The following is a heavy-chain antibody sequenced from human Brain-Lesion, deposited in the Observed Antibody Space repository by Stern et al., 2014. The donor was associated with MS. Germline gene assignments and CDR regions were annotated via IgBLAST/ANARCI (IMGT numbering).Heavy chain of an antibody. CDR1: GGSVSSTSYA. CDR2: IYYSGNT. Sequence: QVQLQESGPGLVKPSETLSLTCTVAGGSVSSTSYAWAWIRQPPGKGLEWIGAIYYSGNTYYSPSLKSRLTISLETSKTHFSPQLRFVTAADTAVYYCAGEEDIRYCSGGSCTGNWFDPWGQGTLVTVSS. D-gene: IGHD2-15*01. J-gene: IGHJ5*02. V-gene: IGHV4-39*02. CDR3: AGEEDIRYCSGGSCTGNWFDP.